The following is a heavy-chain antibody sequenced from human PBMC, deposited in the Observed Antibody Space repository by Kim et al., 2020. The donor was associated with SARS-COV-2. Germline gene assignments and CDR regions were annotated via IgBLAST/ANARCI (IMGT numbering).Heavy chain of an antibody. Sequence: SETLSLTCAVYGGSFSGYYWSWIRQPPGKGLEWIGEINHSGSTNYNPSLKSRVTISVDTSKNQFSLKLSSVTAADTAVYYCARGRAPEAAAGTFDYWGQGTLVTVSS. CDR3: ARGRAPEAAAGTFDY. CDR1: GGSFSGYY. V-gene: IGHV4-34*01. D-gene: IGHD6-13*01. J-gene: IGHJ4*02. CDR2: INHSGST.